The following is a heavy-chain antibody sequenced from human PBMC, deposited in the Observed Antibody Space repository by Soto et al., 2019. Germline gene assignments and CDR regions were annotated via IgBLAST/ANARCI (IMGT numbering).Heavy chain of an antibody. CDR2: ISYDGSNK. Sequence: PGGSLRLSCAASGFTLSSYGMHWVRQAPGKGLEWVAVISYDGSNKYYADSVKGRFTISRDNSKNTLYLQMNSLSAEDTAVYYCAKDSPSWPFDYWGQGTLVTVSS. J-gene: IGHJ4*02. CDR1: GFTLSSYG. V-gene: IGHV3-30*18. D-gene: IGHD2-2*01. CDR3: AKDSPSWPFDY.